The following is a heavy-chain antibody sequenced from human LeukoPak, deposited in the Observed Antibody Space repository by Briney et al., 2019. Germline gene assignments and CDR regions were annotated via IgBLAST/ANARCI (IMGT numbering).Heavy chain of an antibody. CDR3: ARVLPPVRARTFITMIRGATTGPYNWFDP. CDR1: GGSFSGYY. CDR2: INHSGNT. Sequence: PSETLSLTCAVYGGSFSGYYWSWIRQPPGKRLEWIGEINHSGNTNYNPSLKSRVTISVDTSKNQFSLKLSSVTAADTAEYYCARVLPPVRARTFITMIRGATTGPYNWFDPWGQGTLVTVSS. J-gene: IGHJ5*02. D-gene: IGHD3-10*01. V-gene: IGHV4-34*01.